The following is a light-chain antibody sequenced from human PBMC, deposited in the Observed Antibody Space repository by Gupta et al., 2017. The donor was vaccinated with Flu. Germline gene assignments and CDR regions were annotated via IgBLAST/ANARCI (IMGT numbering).Light chain of an antibody. J-gene: IGKJ4*01. CDR2: EAS. CDR1: QDINKF. CDR3: QQYANAPRT. Sequence: GDTVSITCQATQDINKFLNWYRQKPGKAPKILYVEASKLEIGVPPRFSGGETRTLVSLTISRLPPEDVATYYCQQYANAPRTFGGGTKVEI. V-gene: IGKV1-33*01.